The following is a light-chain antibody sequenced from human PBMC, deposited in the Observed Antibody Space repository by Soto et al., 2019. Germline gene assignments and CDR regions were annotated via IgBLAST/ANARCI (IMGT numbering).Light chain of an antibody. CDR3: QQSNSFPRT. Sequence: DIQMTQSPVPLSASVGDRVTVTCRASQSISRDLNWYQQKPGKAPKLLIYAASSLQSGVTSRFSGSGSGTEFTLTISSLQPADSATYFCQQSNSFPRTFGGGTQVDIK. CDR2: AAS. CDR1: QSISRD. J-gene: IGKJ4*01. V-gene: IGKV1-39*01.